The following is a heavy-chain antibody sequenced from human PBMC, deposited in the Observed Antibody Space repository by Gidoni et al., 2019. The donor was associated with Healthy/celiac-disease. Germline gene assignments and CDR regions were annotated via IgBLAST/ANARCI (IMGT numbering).Heavy chain of an antibody. CDR2: INHSGST. CDR1: GGSFSGYY. D-gene: IGHD1-1*01. Sequence: QVQLQQWGAGLLKPSETLTLTCAVYGGSFSGYYWSWIRQPPGKGLEWIGEINHSGSTNYNPSLKSRVTISVDTSKNQFSLKLSSVTAADTAVYYCARGRMGRLERLWFDPWGQGTLVTVSS. V-gene: IGHV4-34*01. J-gene: IGHJ5*02. CDR3: ARGRMGRLERLWFDP.